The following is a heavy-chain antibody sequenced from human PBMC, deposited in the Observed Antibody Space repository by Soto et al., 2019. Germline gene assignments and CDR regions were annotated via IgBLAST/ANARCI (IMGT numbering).Heavy chain of an antibody. CDR2: ISYDGSNK. V-gene: IGHV3-30*18. D-gene: IGHD3-3*01. CDR1: GFTFSGYG. Sequence: GGSLRLSCAASGFTFSGYGMHWVRQAPGKGLEWVTVISYDGSNKYYADSVKGRFTISRDNSKNTLYLQMNSLRTEDTAVYYCAKDRGIFGVLIIDNYWGQGTLVTVSS. CDR3: AKDRGIFGVLIIDNY. J-gene: IGHJ4*02.